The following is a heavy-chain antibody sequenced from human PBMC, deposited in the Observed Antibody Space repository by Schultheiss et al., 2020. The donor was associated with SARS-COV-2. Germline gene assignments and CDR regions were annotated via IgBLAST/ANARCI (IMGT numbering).Heavy chain of an antibody. CDR2: IWYDGSNK. V-gene: IGHV3-33*01. CDR3: ARVQGGRPYGDYGNWYFDL. D-gene: IGHD4-17*01. Sequence: GESLKISCAASGFTFSSYGMHWVRQAPGKGLEWVAVIWYDGSNKYYADSVKGRFTISRDNSKNTLYLQMNSLRAEDTAVYYCARVQGGRPYGDYGNWYFDLWGRGTLVTVSS. CDR1: GFTFSSYG. J-gene: IGHJ2*01.